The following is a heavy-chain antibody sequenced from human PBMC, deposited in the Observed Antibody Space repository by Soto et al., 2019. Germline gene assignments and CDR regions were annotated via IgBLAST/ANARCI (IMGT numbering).Heavy chain of an antibody. Sequence: GGSLRLSCAASGFTFKDYWMGWFRQAPGRGLEWVANIREDGSEKYYVDSVKGRFTISRDNAKNSLYLQMNSLRAEDTAVYYCAREITCFDFWGQGTLVTVSS. J-gene: IGHJ4*02. CDR3: AREITCFDF. D-gene: IGHD1-20*01. V-gene: IGHV3-7*01. CDR1: GFTFKDYW. CDR2: IREDGSEK.